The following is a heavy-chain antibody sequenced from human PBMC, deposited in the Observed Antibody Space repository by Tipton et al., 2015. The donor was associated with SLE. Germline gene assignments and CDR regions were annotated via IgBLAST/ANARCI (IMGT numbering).Heavy chain of an antibody. Sequence: GLVKPSETLSLTCTVSDGSIDRYFWNWIRQHPGKGLEWIGYINNTGSTNYNPSLKSRATTSVGTSRNQFSLTLNSVTAADTAVYYCARFFYYDNSRAWGWFDPWGQGTLVTVSS. CDR3: ARFFYYDNSRAWGWFDP. D-gene: IGHD3-9*01. CDR2: INNTGST. J-gene: IGHJ5*02. CDR1: DGSIDRYF. V-gene: IGHV4-4*09.